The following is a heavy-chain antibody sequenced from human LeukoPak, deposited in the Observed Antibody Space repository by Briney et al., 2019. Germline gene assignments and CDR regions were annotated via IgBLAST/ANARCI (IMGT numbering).Heavy chain of an antibody. Sequence: VQPGGSLRLSCAASGFTFSSYSMNWVRQAPGKGLEWVSSISSSSSYIYYADSVKGRFTISRDNAKNSLYLQMNSLRAEDTAVYYCASLSPVRKSSRNDYWGQGTLVTVSS. CDR1: GFTFSSYS. J-gene: IGHJ4*02. CDR3: ASLSPVRKSSRNDY. CDR2: ISSSSSYI. D-gene: IGHD3-10*01. V-gene: IGHV3-21*01.